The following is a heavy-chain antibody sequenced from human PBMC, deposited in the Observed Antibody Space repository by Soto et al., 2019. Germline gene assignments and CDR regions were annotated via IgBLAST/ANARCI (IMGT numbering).Heavy chain of an antibody. J-gene: IGHJ4*02. Sequence: EVQLVESGGGLVKPGGSLRLSCAASGFTFSSYSMNWVRQAPGKGLEWVSSISSTSSYIYYADSVKGRFTITRDNAKNSLYQQMNSLRAEDTAVYHCASYDDYGDYWGQGTLVTVSS. CDR1: GFTFSSYS. CDR2: ISSTSSYI. V-gene: IGHV3-21*01. CDR3: ASYDDYGDY. D-gene: IGHD5-12*01.